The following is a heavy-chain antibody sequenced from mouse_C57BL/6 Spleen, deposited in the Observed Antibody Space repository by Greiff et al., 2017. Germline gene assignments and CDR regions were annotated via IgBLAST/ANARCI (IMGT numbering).Heavy chain of an antibody. D-gene: IGHD2-4*01. CDR2: ILPGSGST. Sequence: VQLQESGAELMKPGASVKLSCKATGYTFTGYWIEWVKQRPGHGLEWIGEILPGSGSTNYNEKFKGKATFTADTSSNTAYMQLSSLTTEDSAIYYCARCIGIYYDYFYAMDYWGQGTSVTVSS. CDR3: ARCIGIYYDYFYAMDY. V-gene: IGHV1-9*01. J-gene: IGHJ4*01. CDR1: GYTFTGYW.